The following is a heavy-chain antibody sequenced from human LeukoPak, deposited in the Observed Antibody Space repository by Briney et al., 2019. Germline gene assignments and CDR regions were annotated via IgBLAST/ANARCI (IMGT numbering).Heavy chain of an antibody. D-gene: IGHD4/OR15-4a*01. CDR1: GFTFSDYY. Sequence: GGSLRLSCAASGFTFSDYYMNWIRQAPGKGLEWVSYISGSGTTIFYADSVKGRLTISRDNAKKSLYLQMNSLRAEDTAVYYCARDRLYIDCWGQGTLVTVSS. CDR3: ARDRLYIDC. CDR2: ISGSGTTI. V-gene: IGHV3-11*01. J-gene: IGHJ4*02.